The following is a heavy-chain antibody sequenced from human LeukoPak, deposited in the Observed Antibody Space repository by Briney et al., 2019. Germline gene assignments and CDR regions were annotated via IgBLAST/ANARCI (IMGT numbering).Heavy chain of an antibody. J-gene: IGHJ5*01. CDR1: GFAFSVYA. CDR3: AKPISGGLAVTADWFHP. D-gene: IGHD6-19*01. CDR2: INANSGTA. Sequence: GGSLRLSCAASGFAFSVYAMSWLRQPPGKGLEWVSTINANSGTASYAASVRGRFSISRDNSKNTLYLQLNTLRADDTATYYCAKPISGGLAVTADWFHPWGQGTLVVVSS. V-gene: IGHV3-23*01.